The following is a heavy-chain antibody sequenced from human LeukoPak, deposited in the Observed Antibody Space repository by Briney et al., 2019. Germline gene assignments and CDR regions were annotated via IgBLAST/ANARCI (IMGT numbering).Heavy chain of an antibody. D-gene: IGHD6-13*01. Sequence: GGSLRLSCAASGFTFSSYGMHWVRQAPGKGLEWVAVISYDGSNKYYADSVKGRFTISRDNSKNTLYLQMNSLRAEDTAAYYCAKDSQQQPFDYWGQGTLVTVSS. J-gene: IGHJ4*02. V-gene: IGHV3-30*18. CDR3: AKDSQQQPFDY. CDR2: ISYDGSNK. CDR1: GFTFSSYG.